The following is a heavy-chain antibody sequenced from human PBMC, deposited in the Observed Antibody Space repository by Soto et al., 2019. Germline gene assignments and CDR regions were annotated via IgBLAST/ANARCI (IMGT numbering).Heavy chain of an antibody. D-gene: IGHD1-7*01. V-gene: IGHV3-48*02. CDR1: GFTFSSFG. CDR2: ITSDSSTR. Sequence: GVLRLSCTVSGFTFSSFGMNWVRQAPGKGLEWISYITSDSSTRHYADSVKGRFTISRDNAKNSLYLQMNSLRDEDTAVYFCARDPDGITDFDYWGQGTQVTVSS. CDR3: ARDPDGITDFDY. J-gene: IGHJ4*02.